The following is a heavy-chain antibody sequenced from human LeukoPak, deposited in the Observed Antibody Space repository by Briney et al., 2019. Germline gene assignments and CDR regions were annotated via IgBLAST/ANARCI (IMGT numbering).Heavy chain of an antibody. CDR1: GFTFSSYA. D-gene: IGHD1-26*01. CDR2: ISGSGGST. CDR3: TRVGAATTRDY. J-gene: IGHJ4*02. V-gene: IGHV3-23*01. Sequence: GGSLRLSCVASGFTFSSYAMFWVRQAPGKGLEWVSGISGSGGSTYYADSLKGRFTISRDNSKNTLYLQMNSLRAEDTALYYCTRVGAATTRDYWGQGTLVTVSS.